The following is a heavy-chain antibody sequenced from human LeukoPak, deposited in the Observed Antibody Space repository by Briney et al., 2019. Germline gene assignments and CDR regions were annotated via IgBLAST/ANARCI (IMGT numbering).Heavy chain of an antibody. V-gene: IGHV4-59*08. Sequence: PSETLSLTCTVSGGSISSYYWSWIRQPPGKGLEWIGYIYYSGSTNYNPSLKSRVTISVDTSKNQFSLKLSSVTAADTAVYYCATPSPIAVAGNDYWGQGTLVTVSS. CDR1: GGSISSYY. D-gene: IGHD6-19*01. CDR2: IYYSGST. CDR3: ATPSPIAVAGNDY. J-gene: IGHJ4*02.